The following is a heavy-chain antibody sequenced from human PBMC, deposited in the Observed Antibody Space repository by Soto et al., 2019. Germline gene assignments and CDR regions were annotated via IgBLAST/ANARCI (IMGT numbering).Heavy chain of an antibody. V-gene: IGHV3-74*03. Sequence: PGGSLRLSCAASGFTFGDYWMHWVRQPPGKGPEWVSRMTGDGRTTQYADSVKGRFTASRDNAKSTLYLQMNGLRAEDTAVYYCATDEVDYSGPGTLVTVYS. CDR2: MTGDGRTT. CDR3: ATDEVDY. CDR1: GFTFGDYW. J-gene: IGHJ4*02.